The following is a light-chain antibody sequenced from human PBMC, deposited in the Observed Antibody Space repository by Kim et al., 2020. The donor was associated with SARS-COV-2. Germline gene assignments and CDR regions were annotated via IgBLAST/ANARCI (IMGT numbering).Light chain of an antibody. CDR1: SSDVGGYNY. CDR3: CSYAGSYTFWV. Sequence: QSALTQPRSVSGSPGQSVTISCTGTSSDVGGYNYVSWYQQHPGKAPKLMIYDVNKRPSGVPDRFSGSKSGNTASLTISGLQAEDEADYYCCSYAGSYTFWVFGGGTQLTVL. V-gene: IGLV2-11*01. CDR2: DVN. J-gene: IGLJ3*02.